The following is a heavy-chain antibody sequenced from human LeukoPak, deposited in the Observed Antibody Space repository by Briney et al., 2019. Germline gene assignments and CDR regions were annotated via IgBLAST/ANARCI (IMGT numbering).Heavy chain of an antibody. CDR3: TRQEGGRNTVGHDY. V-gene: IGHV3-73*01. CDR1: GFTFSSYE. D-gene: IGHD4-23*01. Sequence: GGSLRLSCAASGFTFSSYEMNWVRQASGKGLEWVGRIRSKANSYATAYAASVKGRFTISRDDSKNTAYLQMNSLKTEDTAVYYCTRQEGGRNTVGHDYWGQGTLVTVSS. J-gene: IGHJ4*02. CDR2: IRSKANSYAT.